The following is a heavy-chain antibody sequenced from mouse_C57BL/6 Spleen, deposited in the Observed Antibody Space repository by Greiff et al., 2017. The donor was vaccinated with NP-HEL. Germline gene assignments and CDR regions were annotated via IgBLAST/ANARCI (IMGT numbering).Heavy chain of an antibody. V-gene: IGHV1-61*01. CDR2: IYPSDSET. CDR3: ARRYGNYYFGY. D-gene: IGHD2-10*02. CDR1: GYTFTSYW. Sequence: QVQLQQPGAELVRPGSSVKLSCKASGYTFTSYWMAWVKQRPGQGLEWIGNIYPSDSETYYHQKFKDTATLTTDKSPSTAYMQLSSLTSDDSAVYYCARRYGNYYFGYWGQGTTLTVAS. J-gene: IGHJ2*01.